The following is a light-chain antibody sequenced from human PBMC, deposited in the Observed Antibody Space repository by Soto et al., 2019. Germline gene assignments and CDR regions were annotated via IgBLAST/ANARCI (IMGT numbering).Light chain of an antibody. Sequence: QSVPTQPASVSGSPGQSITISCTGTSSNFGSYHFVSWYQQHPGKAPKLVIYEGTKRPSGVSDRFSGSRSGNTASLTISGLQAEDDAHYYCFSYAGSGTFVFGGGTKVTVL. CDR3: FSYAGSGTFV. V-gene: IGLV2-23*01. CDR2: EGT. J-gene: IGLJ3*02. CDR1: SSNFGSYHF.